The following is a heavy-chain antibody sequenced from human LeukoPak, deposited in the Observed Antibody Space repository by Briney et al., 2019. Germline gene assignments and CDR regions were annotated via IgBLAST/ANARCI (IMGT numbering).Heavy chain of an antibody. Sequence: PGGSLRLSCAASGFTFSSYSMNWVRQAPGKGLEWVSSISSSSSYIYYADSVKGRFTISRDNAKNSLYLQMNSLRAEDTAVYYCARSGVESYYAFWSGYYKRDAFDIWGQGTMVTVSS. J-gene: IGHJ3*02. CDR2: ISSSSSYI. CDR1: GFTFSSYS. D-gene: IGHD3-3*01. CDR3: ARSGVESYYAFWSGYYKRDAFDI. V-gene: IGHV3-21*01.